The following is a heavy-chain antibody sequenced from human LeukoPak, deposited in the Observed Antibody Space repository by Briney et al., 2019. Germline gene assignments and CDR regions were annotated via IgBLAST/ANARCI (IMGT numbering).Heavy chain of an antibody. CDR2: ISGSGSTI. V-gene: IGHV3-48*03. Sequence: GGSLRLSCAASGFTFSSYEMNWVRQAPGKGLEWVSYISGSGSTIYYADSVKGRFTISRDNAKNSLYLQMNSLRAEDTAVYYCARDWENYGSGSSNDYWSQGTLVTVSS. J-gene: IGHJ4*02. CDR1: GFTFSSYE. D-gene: IGHD3-10*01. CDR3: ARDWENYGSGSSNDY.